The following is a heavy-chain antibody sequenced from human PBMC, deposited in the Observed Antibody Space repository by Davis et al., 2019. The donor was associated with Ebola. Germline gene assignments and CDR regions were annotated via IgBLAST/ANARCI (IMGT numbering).Heavy chain of an antibody. V-gene: IGHV4-59*11. J-gene: IGHJ4*02. D-gene: IGHD6-19*01. CDR2: IDNSGST. Sequence: MPSETLSLTCTVSGGSISSHYWSWIRQPPGKGLEWIGNIDNSGSTNYNPSLKSRVTISGDTSKNQFSLKLTSVTAADTAVYYCARVGPYSSGWYLDYWGQGTLVTVSS. CDR1: GGSISSHY. CDR3: ARVGPYSSGWYLDY.